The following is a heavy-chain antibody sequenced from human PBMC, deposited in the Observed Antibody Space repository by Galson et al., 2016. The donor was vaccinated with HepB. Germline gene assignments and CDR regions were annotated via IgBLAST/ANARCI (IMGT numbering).Heavy chain of an antibody. Sequence: SLRLSCAASGFTFSSYAMHWVRQAPGKGLEWVSSIGTSSNYISYADSVKGRFTISRDNAKNSLYLQMNSLRAEDTAVYYCARASTPRGKKGFDIWGQGTMVTVSS. CDR1: GFTFSSYA. V-gene: IGHV3-21*01. CDR3: ARASTPRGKKGFDI. D-gene: IGHD2-2*01. J-gene: IGHJ3*02. CDR2: IGTSSNYI.